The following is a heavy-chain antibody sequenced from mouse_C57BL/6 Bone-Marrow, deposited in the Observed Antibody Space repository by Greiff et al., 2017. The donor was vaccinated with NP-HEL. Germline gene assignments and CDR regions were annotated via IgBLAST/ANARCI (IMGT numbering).Heavy chain of an antibody. J-gene: IGHJ3*01. D-gene: IGHD2-3*01. V-gene: IGHV1-19*01. Sequence: VQLQQSGPVLVKPGASVKMSCKASGYTFTDYYMNWVKQSHGKSLEWIGVINPYNGGTSYNQKFKGKATLTVDKSSSTAYMELNSLTSEDSAVYYCGGWLLPAWFAYWGQGTLVTVSA. CDR1: GYTFTDYY. CDR2: INPYNGGT. CDR3: GGWLLPAWFAY.